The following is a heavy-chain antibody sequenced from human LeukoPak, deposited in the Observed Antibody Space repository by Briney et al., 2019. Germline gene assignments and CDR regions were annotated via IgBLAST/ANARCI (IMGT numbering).Heavy chain of an antibody. CDR1: GGTFSSYA. J-gene: IGHJ6*02. CDR2: IIPILGIA. Sequence: SVKVSCKASGGTFSSYAISWVRQAPGQGLEWMGRIIPILGIANYAQKFQGRVTITADKSTSTAYMELSSLRSEDTAVYYCARDGVVVPAAVMYYYGMDVWGQGTTVTVSS. CDR3: ARDGVVVPAAVMYYYGMDV. V-gene: IGHV1-69*04. D-gene: IGHD2-2*01.